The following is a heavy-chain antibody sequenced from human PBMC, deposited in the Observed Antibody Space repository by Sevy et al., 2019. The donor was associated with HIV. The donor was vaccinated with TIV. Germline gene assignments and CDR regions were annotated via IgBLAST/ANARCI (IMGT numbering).Heavy chain of an antibody. D-gene: IGHD2-21*01. Sequence: GGSLRLSCAASGFTFSSYWMHWVRQAPGKGLVWVSRINGGGSSTTYADSVKGRFTISRDNAKNTLYLQMNSLGDEDTAVYYCAKTSLGLWRGWFDPWGQGTLVTVSS. CDR3: AKTSLGLWRGWFDP. CDR1: GFTFSSYW. J-gene: IGHJ5*02. V-gene: IGHV3-74*01. CDR2: INGGGSST.